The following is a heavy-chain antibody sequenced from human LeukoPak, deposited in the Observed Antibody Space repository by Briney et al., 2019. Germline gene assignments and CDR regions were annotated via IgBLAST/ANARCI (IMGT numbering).Heavy chain of an antibody. CDR3: ARDPAKFWSGHDY. CDR1: GFIFSSYG. D-gene: IGHD3-3*01. J-gene: IGHJ4*02. CDR2: ISYDGSNK. Sequence: GGSLRLSCTASGFIFSSYGMHWVRQAPGKGLEWVAVISYDGSNKYYADSVKGRLTISRDNSKNTLYVQMNSLRAEDTAVYYCARDPAKFWSGHDYWGQGTLVTVSS. V-gene: IGHV3-30*03.